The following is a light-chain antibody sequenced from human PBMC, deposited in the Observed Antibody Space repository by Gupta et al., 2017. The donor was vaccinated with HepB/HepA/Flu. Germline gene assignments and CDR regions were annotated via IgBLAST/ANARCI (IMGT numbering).Light chain of an antibody. V-gene: IGKV3-20*01. J-gene: IGKJ5*01. CDR2: GAS. CDR1: QSVTSSY. CDR3: QQYGSSFT. Sequence: IVLTQSPGTLSLFPGERATLSCRASQSVTSSYLAWYQQKPGQAPRFLIYGASSRATGIPDRFSGSGSGTGFTLTISRLEPEDFAVYYCQQYGSSFTFGQGTRLEIK.